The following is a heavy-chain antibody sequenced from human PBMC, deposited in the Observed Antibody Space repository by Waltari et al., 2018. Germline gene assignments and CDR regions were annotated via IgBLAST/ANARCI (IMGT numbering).Heavy chain of an antibody. J-gene: IGHJ4*02. D-gene: IGHD1-26*01. V-gene: IGHV1-69*05. Sequence: QVQLVQSGAEVKKPGSSVKVSCKASGGTFSSYAISWVRQAPGQGLEWMGGIIPILGTANYAQKFQGRVTITTDEATSTAYRELSSLRSEDTAVYYCARGVGRWEPLDYWGQGTLVTVSS. CDR3: ARGVGRWEPLDY. CDR2: IIPILGTA. CDR1: GGTFSSYA.